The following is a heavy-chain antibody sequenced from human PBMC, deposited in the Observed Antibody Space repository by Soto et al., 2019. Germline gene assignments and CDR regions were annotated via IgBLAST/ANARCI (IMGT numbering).Heavy chain of an antibody. Sequence: SETLSLTCAVYGGSFSRYCLSWVRQPPGKGLEGIGAINHTGSTKYNPSLKSGGTISVDTSKNKSSLKLSPVTADETAVYYCARGYPKNWVIVATRPYYFDYWGQGTLVTVSS. J-gene: IGHJ4*02. V-gene: IGHV4-34*01. D-gene: IGHD3-22*01. CDR2: INHTGST. CDR3: ARGYPKNWVIVATRPYYFDY. CDR1: GGSFSRYC.